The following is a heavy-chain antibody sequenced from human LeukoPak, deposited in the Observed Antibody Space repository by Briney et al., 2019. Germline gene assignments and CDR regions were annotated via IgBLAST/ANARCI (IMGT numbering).Heavy chain of an antibody. D-gene: IGHD1-26*01. J-gene: IGHJ4*02. Sequence: KPSETLSHTCTVSGGSISSYYWSWIRQPPGKGLAWTGHIYYSGSTNYNPSLKSRVTISVDTSKNQFSLKLSSVTAADTAVYYCARSLESGSSIFDYWGQGTLVTVSS. CDR2: IYYSGST. CDR3: ARSLESGSSIFDY. V-gene: IGHV4-59*01. CDR1: GGSISSYY.